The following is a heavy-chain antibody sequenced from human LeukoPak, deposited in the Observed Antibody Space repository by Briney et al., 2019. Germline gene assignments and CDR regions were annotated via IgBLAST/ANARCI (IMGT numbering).Heavy chain of an antibody. D-gene: IGHD3-10*01. V-gene: IGHV3-23*01. CDR3: AKDGSGWSYDS. CDR1: GFTFTNFA. CDR2: IGGSGDT. Sequence: GGSLRLSCAASGFTFTNFAVGWVRQAPGSTLEWVSRIGGSGDTYYADSVKGRFTISRDISKNTLYLQLSSLRADDTAVYYCAKDGSGWSYDSWGQGTLVTVSS. J-gene: IGHJ5*01.